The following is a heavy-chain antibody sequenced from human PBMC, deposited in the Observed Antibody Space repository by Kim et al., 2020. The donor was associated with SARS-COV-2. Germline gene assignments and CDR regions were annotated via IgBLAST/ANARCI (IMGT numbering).Heavy chain of an antibody. CDR1: GFTFSNAW. CDR2: IKSKTDGGTT. J-gene: IGHJ4*02. D-gene: IGHD3-10*01. CDR3: ITGVSVTGELVISFDY. Sequence: GGSLRLSCAASGFTFSNAWMSWVRQAPGKGLEWVGRIKSKTDGGTTDYAAPVKGRFTISRDDSKNTLYLQMNSLKTEDTAVYYCITGVSVTGELVISFDYWGQGTLVTVSS. V-gene: IGHV3-15*01.